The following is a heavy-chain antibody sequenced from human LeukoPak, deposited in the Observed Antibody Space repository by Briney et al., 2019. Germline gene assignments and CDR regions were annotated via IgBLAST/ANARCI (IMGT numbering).Heavy chain of an antibody. V-gene: IGHV3-21*01. D-gene: IGHD3-16*01. CDR1: GFTFSYFT. CDR3: ARDVGAVLGEVHFDF. J-gene: IGHJ4*02. Sequence: PGGSLRLSCTASGFTFSYFTMHWVRQAPGKELEWVSSISNGGDYKRYAGSVRGRLTISRDNARNSMFLKMNSLRVEDTALYYCARDVGAVLGEVHFDFWGQGTLVTVSS. CDR2: ISNGGDYK.